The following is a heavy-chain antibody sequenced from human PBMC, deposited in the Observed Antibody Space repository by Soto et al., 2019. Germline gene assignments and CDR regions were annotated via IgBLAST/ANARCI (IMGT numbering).Heavy chain of an antibody. CDR1: GYTFTSYA. D-gene: IGHD3-10*02. V-gene: IGHV1-3*01. CDR2: INAGNGNT. J-gene: IGHJ6*03. CDR3: ARSQSRAYLGSGSYYYSYYYYYMDV. Sequence: ASVKVSCKASGYTFTSYAMHWVRQAPGQRLEWMGWINAGNGNTKYSQKFQGRVTITRDTSASTAYMELSSLRSEDTAVYYCARSQSRAYLGSGSYYYSYYYYYMDVWGKGTTVTVSS.